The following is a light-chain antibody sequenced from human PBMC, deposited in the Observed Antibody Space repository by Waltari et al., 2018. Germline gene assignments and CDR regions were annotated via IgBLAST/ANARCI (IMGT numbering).Light chain of an antibody. CDR1: QNILYSSNSKNY. V-gene: IGKV4-1*01. CDR2: WAS. CDR3: QQYYSIPYT. J-gene: IGKJ2*01. Sequence: DIVMTQSPDSLAVSLGERATINCKSSQNILYSSNSKNYLAWYQHKPGQPPKLLIYWASTRESGVPDRFSGSGSETDFTLTIRSLQAEDVAVYYCQQYYSIPYTFGQGTKLEIK.